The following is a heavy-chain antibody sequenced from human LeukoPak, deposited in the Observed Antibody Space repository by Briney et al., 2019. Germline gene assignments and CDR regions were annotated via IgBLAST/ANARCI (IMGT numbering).Heavy chain of an antibody. CDR2: IYPNSGGT. CDR3: ARVVGYGDYPFDY. J-gene: IGHJ4*02. V-gene: IGHV1-2*02. CDR1: GYTFSGHY. D-gene: IGHD4-17*01. Sequence: ASVKVSCKASGYTFSGHYIHWVRQAPGQGLEWMGWIYPNSGGTSYAQKFQGRVTITRDTSIQTAYMELRRLRSDDTAVYYCARVVGYGDYPFDYWGQGTLVTVPS.